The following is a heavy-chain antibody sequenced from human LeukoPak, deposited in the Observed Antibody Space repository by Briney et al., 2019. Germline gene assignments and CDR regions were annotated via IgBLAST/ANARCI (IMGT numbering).Heavy chain of an antibody. J-gene: IGHJ6*04. Sequence: GGSLRLSCAASGFTFSSYGMHWVRQAPGKGLEWVAFIRFDGSKKYYADSVKGRFTISRDNSKNTLYLQMNSLRAEDTAVYYCAELGITMIGGVWGKGTTVTTSS. D-gene: IGHD3-10*02. CDR1: GFTFSSYG. CDR2: IRFDGSKK. V-gene: IGHV3-30*02. CDR3: AELGITMIGGV.